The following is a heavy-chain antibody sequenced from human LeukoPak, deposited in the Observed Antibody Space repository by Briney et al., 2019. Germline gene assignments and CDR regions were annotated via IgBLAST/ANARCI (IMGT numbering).Heavy chain of an antibody. Sequence: SETLSLTCTVSGGSISSGSYYWSWIRQPAGKGLEWIGRIYTSGSTNYNPSLKSRVTISLAASKNQFSLKLTSVTAADTAVYYCARGVYYGSGSYYKKGPFDYWGQGTLVTVSS. J-gene: IGHJ4*02. CDR2: IYTSGST. CDR3: ARGVYYGSGSYYKKGPFDY. CDR1: GGSISSGSYY. D-gene: IGHD3-10*01. V-gene: IGHV4-61*02.